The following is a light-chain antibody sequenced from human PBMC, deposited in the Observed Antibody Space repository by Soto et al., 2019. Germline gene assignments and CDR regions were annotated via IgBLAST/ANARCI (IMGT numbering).Light chain of an antibody. CDR3: QHYNGFPIT. CDR2: KAS. J-gene: IGKJ5*01. Sequence: DIQMTQSPSTLSASVGDRVTITCRASQSISSWLAWYQQKPGKAPKLLIYKASSLESGVPSRFSGSGSGTDFTFTINNLQPEDIGTYYCQHYNGFPITFGQGTRLEIK. CDR1: QSISSW. V-gene: IGKV1-5*03.